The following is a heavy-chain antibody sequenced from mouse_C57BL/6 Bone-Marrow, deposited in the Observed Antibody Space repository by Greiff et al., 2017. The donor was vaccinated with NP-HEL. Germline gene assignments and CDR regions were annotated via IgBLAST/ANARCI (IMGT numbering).Heavy chain of an antibody. CDR2: IDPENGDT. J-gene: IGHJ4*01. V-gene: IGHV14-4*01. Sequence: VQLQQSGAELVRPGASVKLSCTASGFNIKDDYMHWVKQRPEQGLEWIGWIDPENGDTEYASKFQGKATITADTSSNTAYLQLSSLTSEDTADYYCTTRGRSNHVGAMDYWGQGTSVTVSS. CDR3: TTRGRSNHVGAMDY. CDR1: GFNIKDDY. D-gene: IGHD2-5*01.